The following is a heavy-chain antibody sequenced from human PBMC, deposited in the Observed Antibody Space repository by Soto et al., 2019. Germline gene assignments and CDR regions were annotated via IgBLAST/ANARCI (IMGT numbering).Heavy chain of an antibody. Sequence: QVQLVESGGGVVQPGRSLRLSCVASGFTFSSCGMHWVRQAPGKGLEWVAIISSDGSDKHYADSVKGRFTISRDNSKNTLYLQMNSLRAEDTAVYYCAKAKLQLWLGGGDYWGQGTLVTVSS. CDR2: ISSDGSDK. CDR3: AKAKLQLWLGGGDY. CDR1: GFTFSSCG. D-gene: IGHD5-18*01. V-gene: IGHV3-30*18. J-gene: IGHJ4*02.